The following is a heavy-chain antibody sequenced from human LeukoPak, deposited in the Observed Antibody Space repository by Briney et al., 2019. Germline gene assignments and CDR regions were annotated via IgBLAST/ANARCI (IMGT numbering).Heavy chain of an antibody. CDR2: ISAYNGNT. CDR3: ARIAYYYDSSGYPD. D-gene: IGHD3-22*01. V-gene: IGHV1-18*01. Sequence: ASVKVSCKASGYTFTSYGISWVRQAPGQGLEWMGWISAYNGNTNYAQKLQGRVTMTTDTSTSTAYMKLRSLRSDDTAVYYCARIAYYYDSSGYPDWGQGTLVTVSS. CDR1: GYTFTSYG. J-gene: IGHJ4*02.